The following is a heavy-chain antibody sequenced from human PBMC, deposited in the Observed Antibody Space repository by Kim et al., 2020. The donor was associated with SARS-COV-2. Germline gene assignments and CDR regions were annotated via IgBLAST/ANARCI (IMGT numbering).Heavy chain of an antibody. CDR2: IYYSGST. J-gene: IGHJ3*02. CDR3: ARVRRITIFGVVITDAFDI. Sequence: SETLSLTCTVSGGSISSYYWSWIRQPPGKGLEWIGYIYYSGSTNYNPSLKSRVTISVDTSKNQFSLKLSSVTAADTAVYYCARVRRITIFGVVITDAFDIWGQGTMV. D-gene: IGHD3-3*01. V-gene: IGHV4-59*01. CDR1: GGSISSYY.